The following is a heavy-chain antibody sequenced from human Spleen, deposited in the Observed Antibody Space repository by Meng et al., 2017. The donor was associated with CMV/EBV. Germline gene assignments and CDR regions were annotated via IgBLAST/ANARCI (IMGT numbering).Heavy chain of an antibody. V-gene: IGHV3-23*01. Sequence: GGSLRLSCAASGFTFGSFAMSWVRQAPGKGLKWVSTISGSGGHTYYADSVKGRITISRDNSKNTLYLQMNSLSAEDTAVYYWAKSHKQTGDYASSGYADFDYWGQGTLVTVSS. D-gene: IGHD3-22*01. CDR3: AKSHKQTGDYASSGYADFDY. J-gene: IGHJ4*02. CDR1: GFTFGSFA. CDR2: ISGSGGHT.